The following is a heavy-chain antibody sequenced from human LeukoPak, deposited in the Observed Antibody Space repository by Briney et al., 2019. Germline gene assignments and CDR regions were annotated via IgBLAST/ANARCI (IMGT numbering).Heavy chain of an antibody. CDR2: IYPGDSDT. D-gene: IGHD6-6*01. J-gene: IGHJ6*03. V-gene: IGHV5-51*01. CDR3: VRGGAARQGGLNYYYYMDV. Sequence: GESLQISCKGSGYIFTSYWIGWVRQLPGKGLEWMGIIYPGDSDTRYSPSFQGQVTISADKSISTAYLQWSSLKAPDTAMYYCVRGGAARQGGLNYYYYMDVWGKGTTVTVSS. CDR1: GYIFTSYW.